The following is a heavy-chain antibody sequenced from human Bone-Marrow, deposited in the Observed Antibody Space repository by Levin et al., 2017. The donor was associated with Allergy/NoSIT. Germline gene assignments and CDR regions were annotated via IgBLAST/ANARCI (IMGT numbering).Heavy chain of an antibody. CDR2: IYWDDDK. Sequence: SGPTLVKPTQTLTLTCTFSGFSLSTSGVGVGWIRQPPGKALEWLALIYWDDDKRYSPSLKSRLTITKDTSKNQVVLTMTNMDPVDTATYYCARLPGIAVAGTWLNFDYWGQGTLVTVSS. CDR1: GFSLSTSGVG. D-gene: IGHD6-19*01. V-gene: IGHV2-5*02. J-gene: IGHJ4*02. CDR3: ARLPGIAVAGTWLNFDY.